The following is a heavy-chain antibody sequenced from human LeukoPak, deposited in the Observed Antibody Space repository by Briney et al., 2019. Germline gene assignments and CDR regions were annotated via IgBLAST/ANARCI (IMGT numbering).Heavy chain of an antibody. V-gene: IGHV3-23*01. CDR3: AKASPYDFWSGYPPSGDY. CDR1: GFTFSSYA. CDR2: ISGSGGST. J-gene: IGHJ4*02. Sequence: PGGSLRLSCAASGFTFSSYAMSWVRQAPGKGLEWVSAISGSGGSTCYADSVKGRFTISRDNSKNTLYLQMNSLRAEDTAVYYCAKASPYDFWSGYPPSGDYWGQGTLVTVSS. D-gene: IGHD3-3*01.